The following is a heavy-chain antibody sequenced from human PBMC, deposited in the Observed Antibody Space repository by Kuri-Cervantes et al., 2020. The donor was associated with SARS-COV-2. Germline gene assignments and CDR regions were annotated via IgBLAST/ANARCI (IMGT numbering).Heavy chain of an antibody. V-gene: IGHV4-34*01. CDR3: ARAAGPAARTSWFDP. Sequence: SETLSLTCAVYGGSFSDYAWTWIRQTPEKGLEWIGQINHGGSTSYNPSLKSRVTISVDTSKKQFSLKLSSVTAADTAVYYCARAAGPAARTSWFDPWGQGTLVTVSS. J-gene: IGHJ5*02. CDR1: GGSFSDYA. CDR2: INHGGST. D-gene: IGHD2-2*01.